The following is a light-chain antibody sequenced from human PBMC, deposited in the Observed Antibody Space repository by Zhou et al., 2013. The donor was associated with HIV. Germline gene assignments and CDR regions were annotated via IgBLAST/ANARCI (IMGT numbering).Light chain of an antibody. J-gene: IGKJ1*01. V-gene: IGKV1-39*01. CDR3: QQSYSTWT. CDR2: GAS. Sequence: DIQMTQSPSSVSASTGDRVTITCRASQAISTYLAWYQQKPGEAPKFLIYGASTLQSGVPSRFSGSGSGTDFTLTISSLQPEDFATYYCQQSYSTWTFGQGTKVEIK. CDR1: QAISTY.